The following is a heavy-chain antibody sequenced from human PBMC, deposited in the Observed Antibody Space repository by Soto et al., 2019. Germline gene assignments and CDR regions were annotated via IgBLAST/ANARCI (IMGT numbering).Heavy chain of an antibody. CDR2: IYWDDEK. V-gene: IGHV2-5*02. CDR1: GFSLSTSGVG. Sequence: SGPTLVNPTQTLTLTCTFSGFSLSTSGVGVGWIRQPPGKALEWLALIYWDDEKRYSPSLKTRLTITKDTSKNQVVLTMINMGPVDTATYYCAHRRNTYYDILTGYSKNWFDPWGQGTLVTVSS. CDR3: AHRRNTYYDILTGYSKNWFDP. J-gene: IGHJ5*02. D-gene: IGHD3-9*01.